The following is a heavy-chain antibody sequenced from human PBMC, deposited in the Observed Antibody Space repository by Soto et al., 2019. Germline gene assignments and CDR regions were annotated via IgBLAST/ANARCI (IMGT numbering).Heavy chain of an antibody. CDR1: GFTFADYA. D-gene: IGHD3-3*01. CDR2: IRSKGYGGTT. CDR3: AKDPYDFWSGPFDY. J-gene: IGHJ4*02. Sequence: GGSLRLSCTASGFTFADYAMSWFRQAPGKGLEWVGFIRSKGYGGTTDHAASVKGRFTIPRDDSKSIAYLQMNSLRAEDTAVYYCAKDPYDFWSGPFDYWGQGTLVTVSS. V-gene: IGHV3-49*03.